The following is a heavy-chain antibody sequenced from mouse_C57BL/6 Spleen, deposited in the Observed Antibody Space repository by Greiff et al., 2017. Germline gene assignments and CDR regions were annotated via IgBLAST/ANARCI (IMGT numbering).Heavy chain of an antibody. CDR3: AVTTVVRPTIVTFAY. Sequence: QVQLQQPGAELVKPGASVKLSCKASGYTFTSYWMHWVKQRPGQGLEWIGMIHPNSGSTNYNEKFKSKATLTVDKSSSTAYMQLSSLTSEDSAVYYCAVTTVVRPTIVTFAYWGQGTLVTVSA. V-gene: IGHV1-64*01. CDR1: GYTFTSYW. J-gene: IGHJ3*01. D-gene: IGHD2-5*01. CDR2: IHPNSGST.